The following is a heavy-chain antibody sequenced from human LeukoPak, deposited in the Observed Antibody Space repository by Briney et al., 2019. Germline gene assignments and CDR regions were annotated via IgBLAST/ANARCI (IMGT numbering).Heavy chain of an antibody. J-gene: IGHJ4*02. CDR2: INPSGGST. V-gene: IGHV1-46*01. CDR1: GYTFTSYY. D-gene: IGHD6-19*01. Sequence: GASVKVSCKASGYTFTSYYMHWVRQAPGQGLEWMGIINPSGGSTSYAQKFQGRVTMTRDTSTSTVYMELSSLRSEDTAVYYCTKKSRVADTDFDYWGQGTLVTVSS. CDR3: TKKSRVADTDFDY.